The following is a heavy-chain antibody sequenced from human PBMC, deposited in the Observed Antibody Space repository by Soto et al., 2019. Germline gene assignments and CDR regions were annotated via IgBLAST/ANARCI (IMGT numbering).Heavy chain of an antibody. V-gene: IGHV1-69*12. CDR1: GGTFSSYA. D-gene: IGHD4-17*01. J-gene: IGHJ2*01. CDR2: IIPIFGTT. CDR3: ARVVTVRMSFHYWYFDL. Sequence: QVQLVQSGAEVKKPGSSVKVSCKASGGTFSSYAISWMRQAPGQGLEWMGGIIPIFGTTNYAQKFQGRVTITADESTRPAYMVPCRATCEATAVYCPARVVTVRMSFHYWYFDLWARGTLVSVSS.